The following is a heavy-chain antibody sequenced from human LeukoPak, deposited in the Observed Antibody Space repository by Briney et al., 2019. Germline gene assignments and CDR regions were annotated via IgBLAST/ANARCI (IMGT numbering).Heavy chain of an antibody. V-gene: IGHV3-23*01. D-gene: IGHD4-17*01. CDR3: ARGQYGDYGPGAFDI. Sequence: GGSLRLSCAASGFTFSSYAMSWVRQAPGKGLEWVSAISGSGGSTYYADSVKGRFTISRDNSKNTLYPQMNSLRAEDTAVYYCARGQYGDYGPGAFDIWGQGTMVTVSS. CDR1: GFTFSSYA. CDR2: ISGSGGST. J-gene: IGHJ3*02.